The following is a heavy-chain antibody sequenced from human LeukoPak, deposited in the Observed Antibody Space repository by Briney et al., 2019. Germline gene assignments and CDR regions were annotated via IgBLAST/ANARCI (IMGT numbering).Heavy chain of an antibody. J-gene: IGHJ4*02. V-gene: IGHV6-1*01. CDR3: ASTYRDSGSYLFDY. D-gene: IGHD1-26*01. Sequence: SQTLSLTCAISGDSVSSNSAAWNWIRQSPSRGLEWLGRTYYRSKWYNDYAVSVKSRITINPDTSKNQFSLQLNSVTPEDTAVCYCASTYRDSGSYLFDYWGQGTLVTVSS. CDR1: GDSVSSNSAA. CDR2: TYYRSKWYN.